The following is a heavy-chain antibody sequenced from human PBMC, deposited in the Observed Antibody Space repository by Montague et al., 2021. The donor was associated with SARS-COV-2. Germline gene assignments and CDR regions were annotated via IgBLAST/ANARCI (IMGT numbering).Heavy chain of an antibody. CDR2: MNPNSGNT. D-gene: IGHD3-3*01. V-gene: IGHV1-8*01. J-gene: IGHJ6*03. CDR1: GYTFTSYD. Sequence: SVKVSCKASGYTFTSYDINWVRQASGQGLEWMGWMNPNSGNTGYAQKFQGRVTMTRNTSISTAYMELSSLRSEDTAVYFCARGVGRFSKIFVTDYYYMDVWGKGTTVTVSS. CDR3: ARGVGRFSKIFVTDYYYMDV.